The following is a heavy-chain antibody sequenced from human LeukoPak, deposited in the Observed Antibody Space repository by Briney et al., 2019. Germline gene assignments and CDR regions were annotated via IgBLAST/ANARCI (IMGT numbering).Heavy chain of an antibody. CDR1: GFTFDNYA. CDR3: AKEPYVDFWSAHSYYFDC. V-gene: IGHV3-23*01. Sequence: GGSLRLSCAASGFTFDNYAMTWVRQAPGKGLEWVSAISGSGGKTYYADPVKGRFTISRDNSKNTLYLQMNSLRAEDTAVYYCAKEPYVDFWSAHSYYFDCWGQGSLVTVSS. CDR2: ISGSGGKT. D-gene: IGHD3-3*01. J-gene: IGHJ4*02.